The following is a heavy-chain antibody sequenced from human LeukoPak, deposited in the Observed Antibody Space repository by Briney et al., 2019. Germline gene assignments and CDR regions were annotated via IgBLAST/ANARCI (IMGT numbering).Heavy chain of an antibody. Sequence: PSETLSLTCTVSGSMYNYYWSWIRQPPGKGLEWIGYIHYNGNTNYNPSLESRVTMSLDTSKNQVSLKLNSVTAADTAVYYCARVGGSVDYWGQGTLVTVSS. CDR1: GSMYNYY. CDR2: IHYNGNT. J-gene: IGHJ4*02. D-gene: IGHD3-16*01. CDR3: ARVGGSVDY. V-gene: IGHV4-59*08.